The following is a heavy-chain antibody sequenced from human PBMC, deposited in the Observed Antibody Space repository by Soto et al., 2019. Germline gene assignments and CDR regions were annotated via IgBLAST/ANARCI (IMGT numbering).Heavy chain of an antibody. V-gene: IGHV1-58*01. CDR1: VFTFTSSA. CDR2: IVVGSGNT. Sequence: AVKGSCKASVFTFTSSAVQWVRQAGGQRLEWIGWIVVGSGNTNYAQKFQERVTITRDMSTSTAYMELSSLRSDDTAVYYCAAESSGWYSYYYGMDVWGQGTTVTVSS. D-gene: IGHD6-19*01. CDR3: AAESSGWYSYYYGMDV. J-gene: IGHJ6*02.